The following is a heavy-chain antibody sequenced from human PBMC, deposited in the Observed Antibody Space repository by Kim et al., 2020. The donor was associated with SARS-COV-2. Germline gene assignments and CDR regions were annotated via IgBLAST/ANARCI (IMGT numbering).Heavy chain of an antibody. J-gene: IGHJ5*02. D-gene: IGHD3-22*01. CDR3: AKWSTYYYDRSGENWFDP. Sequence: VKGRFTIARDNSKNTLYLQMNSLRAEDTAVYYCAKWSTYYYDRSGENWFDPWGQGTLVTVSS. V-gene: IGHV3-23*01.